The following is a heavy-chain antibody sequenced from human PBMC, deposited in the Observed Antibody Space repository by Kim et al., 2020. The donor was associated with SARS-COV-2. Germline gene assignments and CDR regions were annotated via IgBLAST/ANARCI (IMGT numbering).Heavy chain of an antibody. J-gene: IGHJ4*02. CDR1: GFTFSSYA. V-gene: IGHV3-30*04. D-gene: IGHD1-1*01. CDR3: ARLGTTGIADFDY. Sequence: GGSLRLSCAASGFTFSSYAMHWVRQAPGKGLEWVAVISYDGSNKYYADSVKGRFTISRDNSKNTLYLQMNSLRAEDTAVYYCARLGTTGIADFDYCGQGTLVTVSS. CDR2: ISYDGSNK.